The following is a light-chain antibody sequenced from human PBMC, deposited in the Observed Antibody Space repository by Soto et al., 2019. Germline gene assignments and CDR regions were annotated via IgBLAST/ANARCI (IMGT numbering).Light chain of an antibody. J-gene: IGKJ4*01. CDR1: QGISNR. Sequence: DIQMTQSPSSLAASVGDRVTITCRANQGISNRLAWYQQKPGKAPKLLIYLASTLQSGAPSRFSGSGSGTDFTLSISSLQPEDAATYFCQYYNRAPISFGGGTKVEIK. V-gene: IGKV1-27*01. CDR2: LAS. CDR3: QYYNRAPIS.